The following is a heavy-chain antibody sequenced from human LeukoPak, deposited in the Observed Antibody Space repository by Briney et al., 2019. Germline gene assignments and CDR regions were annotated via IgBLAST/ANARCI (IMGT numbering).Heavy chain of an antibody. CDR3: ARGNHYYDSSGYSPTHFDY. Sequence: ASVKVSCKASGYTFTSYYMHWVRQAPGQGLEWMGRINLNSGGTNYAQKFQGRVTMTRDTSISTAYMELSRLRSDDTAVYYCARGNHYYDSSGYSPTHFDYWGQGTLVTVSS. D-gene: IGHD3-22*01. J-gene: IGHJ4*02. V-gene: IGHV1-2*06. CDR1: GYTFTSYY. CDR2: INLNSGGT.